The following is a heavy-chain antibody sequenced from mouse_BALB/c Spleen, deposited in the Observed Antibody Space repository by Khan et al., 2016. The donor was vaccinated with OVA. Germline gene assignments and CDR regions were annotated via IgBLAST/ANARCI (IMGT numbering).Heavy chain of an antibody. CDR3: ARETTVESYWYFDV. J-gene: IGHJ1*01. CDR2: IWAGGST. CDR1: GFSLTSYG. V-gene: IGHV2-9*02. Sequence: QVQLKQSGPGLVAPSQSLSITCTVSGFSLTSYGVHWVRQPPGKGLEWLGVIWAGGSTNYNSALLSSLSISKDNSKSQVFLKMNSLQTDDTAMYSCARETTVESYWYFDVWGAGTTVTVSS. D-gene: IGHD1-1*01.